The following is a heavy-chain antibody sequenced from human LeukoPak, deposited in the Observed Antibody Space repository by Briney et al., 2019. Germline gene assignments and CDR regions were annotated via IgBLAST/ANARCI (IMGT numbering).Heavy chain of an antibody. J-gene: IGHJ4*02. Sequence: GGSLRLSCTASGFTFSAYAMTWVRQAPGKGLEWVSAIGDDDGSTHYADSVRGRFAISRDNSMNTMYLQMTSLRAEDTAVYYCAKDRGYSGYDALDYWGQGTLVTVSS. D-gene: IGHD5-12*01. CDR3: AKDRGYSGYDALDY. CDR1: GFTFSAYA. CDR2: IGDDDGST. V-gene: IGHV3-23*01.